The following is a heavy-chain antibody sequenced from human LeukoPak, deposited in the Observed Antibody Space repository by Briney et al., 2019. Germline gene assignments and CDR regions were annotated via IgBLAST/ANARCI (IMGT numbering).Heavy chain of an antibody. Sequence: GGSLRLSCAASGFTFTSYNMNWVRQAPGKGLEWVSLISSSTNYIYYADSVQGRFTISRDNAKNSLYLQMSSLRDEDTAVYYCARGHGGNYFDSWGQGTLVTVSS. CDR2: ISSSTNYI. V-gene: IGHV3-21*01. D-gene: IGHD4-23*01. CDR1: GFTFTSYN. J-gene: IGHJ4*02. CDR3: ARGHGGNYFDS.